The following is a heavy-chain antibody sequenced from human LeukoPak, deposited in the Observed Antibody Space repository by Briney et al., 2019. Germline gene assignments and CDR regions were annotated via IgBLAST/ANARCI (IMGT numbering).Heavy chain of an antibody. V-gene: IGHV3-23*01. CDR2: ISGSGGST. D-gene: IGHD2/OR15-2a*01. CDR1: GFTFSSYA. Sequence: GGSLRLSCAASGFTFSSYAMSWVRQAPGKGLEWVSAISGSGGSTYYADSVKGRFTISRDNSKNTLYLQMNGLRAEDTAVYYCAAVAPPGILFPYYFDYWGQGTLVTVSS. CDR3: AAVAPPGILFPYYFDY. J-gene: IGHJ4*02.